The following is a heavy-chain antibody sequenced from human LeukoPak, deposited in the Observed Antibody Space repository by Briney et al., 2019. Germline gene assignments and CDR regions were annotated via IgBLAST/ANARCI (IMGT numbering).Heavy chain of an antibody. Sequence: GGSLRLSCAASGFTFISYAMHWVRQAPGKGLEWVAVISYDGNNKYYADSVKGRFTISRDNSKNTLYLQMNSLRAEDTAIYYCAREGAYNSSVHFDSWGQGTLVTVSS. CDR3: AREGAYNSSVHFDS. V-gene: IGHV3-30-3*01. J-gene: IGHJ4*02. CDR1: GFTFISYA. CDR2: ISYDGNNK. D-gene: IGHD3-22*01.